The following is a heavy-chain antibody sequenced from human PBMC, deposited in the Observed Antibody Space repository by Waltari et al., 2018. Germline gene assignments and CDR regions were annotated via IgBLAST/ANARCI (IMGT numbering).Heavy chain of an antibody. CDR2: RKGDGIQK. Sequence: VRLVESGGGLVQPGGSLRLSCSASGLIFSNYWMAWVRQAPGEGLEWVAKRKGDGIQKYYMDSGRGRFTSSRDNAMNSLYLQMNNLGVEDSAVYYCAKWVTDSFHALDVWGQGTTVTVSS. CDR1: GLIFSNYW. V-gene: IGHV3-7*02. D-gene: IGHD1-20*01. CDR3: AKWVTDSFHALDV. J-gene: IGHJ6*02.